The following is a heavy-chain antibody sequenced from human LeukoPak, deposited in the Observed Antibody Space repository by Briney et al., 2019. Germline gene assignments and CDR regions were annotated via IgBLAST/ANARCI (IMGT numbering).Heavy chain of an antibody. CDR2: IGGSGGPI. Sequence: GGSLRLSCAASGFSFSSYSMDWVRQTPGKGLEWLSYIGGSGGPILYADSVKGRFTISRDNAKNSLYLQMNSLRDEDTAVYYCARGVEYYDILTGYPADYWGQGTLVTVSS. D-gene: IGHD3-9*01. J-gene: IGHJ4*02. CDR3: ARGVEYYDILTGYPADY. V-gene: IGHV3-48*02. CDR1: GFSFSSYS.